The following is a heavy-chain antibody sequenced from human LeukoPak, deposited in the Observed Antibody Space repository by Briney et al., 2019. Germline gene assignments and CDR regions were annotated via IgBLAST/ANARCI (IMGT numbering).Heavy chain of an antibody. V-gene: IGHV3-11*04. CDR2: ISRSGSTK. J-gene: IGHJ5*02. CDR3: ARAGEHGDYVNWFDP. Sequence: GGSLRLSCAASGFTFSDYNMRWIRQAPGKGLEWVSSISRSGSTKYYADSVKGRFTISRDNAKNSLYLQMNSLRAEDTAVYYCARAGEHGDYVNWFDPWGQGTLVTVSS. CDR1: GFTFSDYN. D-gene: IGHD4-17*01.